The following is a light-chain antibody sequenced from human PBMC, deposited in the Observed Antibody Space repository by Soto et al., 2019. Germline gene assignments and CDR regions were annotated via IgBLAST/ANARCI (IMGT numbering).Light chain of an antibody. CDR3: QQYGGPVPWT. Sequence: EVVLTQSPGTLSLSPGERATVSCRASQTISRNYLAWYQKKPGQAPRLLIYGASTRATGIPYRFTGSGSGTDFTLTIARLEPEDFAVYYCQQYGGPVPWTFGQGTKVEV. J-gene: IGKJ1*01. CDR1: QTISRNY. CDR2: GAS. V-gene: IGKV3-20*01.